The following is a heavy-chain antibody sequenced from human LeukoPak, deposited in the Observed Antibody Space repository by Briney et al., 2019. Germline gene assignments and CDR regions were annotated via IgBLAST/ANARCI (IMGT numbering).Heavy chain of an antibody. V-gene: IGHV5-51*01. CDR2: IYPGDSDT. Sequence: GESLKISCKGSGYSFTSYWIAWVRQMPGKGLEWMGTIYPGDSDTRYSPSLQGQVIISADKSISTAYLQLSSLKAPDTAMHYCARRDYGGKHFDYWGQGTLVTVSS. CDR1: GYSFTSYW. J-gene: IGHJ4*02. CDR3: ARRDYGGKHFDY. D-gene: IGHD4-23*01.